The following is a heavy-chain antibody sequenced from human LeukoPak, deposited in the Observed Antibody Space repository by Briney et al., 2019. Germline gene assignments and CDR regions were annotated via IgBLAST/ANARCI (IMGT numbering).Heavy chain of an antibody. CDR1: GFTFDDYA. CDR3: ARERDSSGWYVGY. V-gene: IGHV3-9*01. Sequence: GRSLRLSCAASGFTFDDYAMHWVRQAPGKGLEWVSGISWNSGSIGYADSVKGRFTISRDNAKNSLYLQMNSLRAEDTALYYCARERDSSGWYVGYWGQGTLVTVSS. J-gene: IGHJ4*02. CDR2: ISWNSGSI. D-gene: IGHD6-19*01.